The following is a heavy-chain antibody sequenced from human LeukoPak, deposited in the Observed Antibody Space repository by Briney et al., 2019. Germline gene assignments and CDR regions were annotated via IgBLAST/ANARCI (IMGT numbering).Heavy chain of an antibody. Sequence: GGSLRLSCAASGFTFSSYWMSWVRQAPWKGLEWVANIKQDGCEKYYVDSVKGGFTISRDNENNSLYLQMNSMRAEATAVYYCARDRGYCSGGSCYLDGAIDIWGQGTMLTLSS. J-gene: IGHJ3*02. CDR2: IKQDGCEK. CDR3: ARDRGYCSGGSCYLDGAIDI. D-gene: IGHD2-15*01. V-gene: IGHV3-7*01. CDR1: GFTFSSYW.